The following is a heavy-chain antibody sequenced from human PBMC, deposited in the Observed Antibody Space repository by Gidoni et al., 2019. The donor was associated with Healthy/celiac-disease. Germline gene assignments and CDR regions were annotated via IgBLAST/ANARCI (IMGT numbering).Heavy chain of an antibody. V-gene: IGHV4-34*01. CDR2: INHSGST. CDR1: GGSFSGYY. CDR3: ARYTRGGIYCSSTSCYRVQYGDYSRGAFDI. J-gene: IGHJ3*02. D-gene: IGHD2-2*02. Sequence: QVQLQQWGAGLLKPSETLSLTCAVYGGSFSGYYWTWIRQPPGKGRDWIGEINHSGSTNYNPSLKSRVTISVDTSKNQFSLKLSSVTAADTAVYYCARYTRGGIYCSSTSCYRVQYGDYSRGAFDIWGQGTMVTVSS.